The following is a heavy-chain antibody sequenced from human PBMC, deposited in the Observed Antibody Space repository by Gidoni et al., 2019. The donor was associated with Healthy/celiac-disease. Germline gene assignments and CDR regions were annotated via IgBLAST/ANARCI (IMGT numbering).Heavy chain of an antibody. CDR1: GFSFSSYA. Sequence: EVQLLESGGGVVQPGGSLRLSCAASGFSFSSYAMSWVRQAPGKGLEWVSAISGSGGSTYYADSVKGRFTISRDNSKNTLYLQMNSLRAEDTAVYYCAKGRRITIFGVVLNWGQGTLVTVSS. J-gene: IGHJ4*02. V-gene: IGHV3-23*01. D-gene: IGHD3-3*01. CDR3: AKGRRITIFGVVLN. CDR2: ISGSGGST.